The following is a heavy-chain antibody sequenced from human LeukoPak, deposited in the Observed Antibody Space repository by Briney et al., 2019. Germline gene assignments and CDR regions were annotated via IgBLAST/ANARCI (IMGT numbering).Heavy chain of an antibody. CDR2: ISGYNGNT. CDR1: GYKFTSFG. J-gene: IGHJ4*02. CDR3: ARDSPYSSSSLGFDF. D-gene: IGHD6-13*01. V-gene: IGHV1-18*01. Sequence: KPGASMKASCKASGYKFTSFGVSWVRQAPGQGLQWMGWISGYNGNTNFAKKFQGRVTMTTDTSTSTAYMELRSLRSDDTAVYYCARDSPYSSSSLGFDFWGQGTLVTVSS.